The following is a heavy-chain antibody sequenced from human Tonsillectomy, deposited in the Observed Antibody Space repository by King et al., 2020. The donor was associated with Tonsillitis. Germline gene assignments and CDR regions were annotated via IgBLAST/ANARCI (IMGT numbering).Heavy chain of an antibody. Sequence: VQLVESGGGLVQPGGSLRLSCAASGFTFSNYPMSWVRQAPGKGLEWVAGISGGDGPTYYADSVKGRFTISRDNSKNTLYLQMNSLRAEDTAVYYCAKIRSTAWFGLELDYWGQGALVTVSS. D-gene: IGHD3-10*01. CDR3: AKIRSTAWFGLELDY. V-gene: IGHV3-23*04. J-gene: IGHJ4*02. CDR1: GFTFSNYP. CDR2: ISGGDGPT.